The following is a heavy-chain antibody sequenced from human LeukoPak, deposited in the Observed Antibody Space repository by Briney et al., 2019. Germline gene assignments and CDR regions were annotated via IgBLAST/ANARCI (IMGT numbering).Heavy chain of an antibody. CDR2: INHSGST. J-gene: IGHJ5*02. Sequence: SETLSLTCAVYGGSFSGYYWSWIRQPPGKGLEWIGEINHSGSTNYNPSLKSRVTISVDTSKNQFSLKLSSVTAADTAVYYCARGWGSSNWFDPWGQGTLVTVSS. D-gene: IGHD6-6*01. CDR3: ARGWGSSNWFDP. V-gene: IGHV4-34*01. CDR1: GGSFSGYY.